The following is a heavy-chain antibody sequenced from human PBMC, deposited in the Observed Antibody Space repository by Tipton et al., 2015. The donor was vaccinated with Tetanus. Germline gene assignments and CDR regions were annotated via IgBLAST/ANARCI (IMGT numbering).Heavy chain of an antibody. D-gene: IGHD1-14*01. Sequence: QLVQSGAEVKKPGSSVKVSCKSSGGTFSNYVFNWVRLAPGQGLEWMGGFSPIFRRPNYAQKFQARVTIRADESTSTAYMELRSLTSADTAVYYCARDGTTRAPGLEDWGQGTRVTVSS. CDR2: FSPIFRRP. V-gene: IGHV1-69*01. CDR1: GGTFSNYV. CDR3: ARDGTTRAPGLED. J-gene: IGHJ4*02.